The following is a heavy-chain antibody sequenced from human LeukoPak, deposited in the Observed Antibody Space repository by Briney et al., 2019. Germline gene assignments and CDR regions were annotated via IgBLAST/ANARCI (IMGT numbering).Heavy chain of an antibody. J-gene: IGHJ4*02. CDR3: ARGREPDYGDYGETYFDY. Sequence: GASVKVSCKASGYTFTGYYMHWVRQAPGQGLECMGWINPNSGGTNYAQQFQGRVAMTRDTSISTAYMELSRLRSDDTAVYYCARGREPDYGDYGETYFDYWGQGTLVTVSS. CDR1: GYTFTGYY. CDR2: INPNSGGT. D-gene: IGHD4-17*01. V-gene: IGHV1-2*02.